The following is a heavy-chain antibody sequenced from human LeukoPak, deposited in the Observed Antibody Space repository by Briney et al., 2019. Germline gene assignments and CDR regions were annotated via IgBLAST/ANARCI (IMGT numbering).Heavy chain of an antibody. J-gene: IGHJ3*01. CDR1: GFTFSNYG. CDR2: IWYDGSNQ. CDR3: ARDLSSSWSPGV. D-gene: IGHD6-13*01. Sequence: PGGSLRLSCITSGFTFSNYGLHWVRQAPGKGLERTAAIWYDGSNQYYPDSVKGRFTISRDNSKNTIYLQMNSLRIEDTAMYYCARDLSSSWSPGVWGQGTMVSVSS. V-gene: IGHV3-33*01.